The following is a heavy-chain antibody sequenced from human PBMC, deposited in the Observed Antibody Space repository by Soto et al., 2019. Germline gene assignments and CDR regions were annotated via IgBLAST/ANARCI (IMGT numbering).Heavy chain of an antibody. V-gene: IGHV4-30-4*01. D-gene: IGHD3-22*01. J-gene: IGHJ6*02. CDR2: IYYSGST. CDR3: ARGSGYYLTLYYYYGMDV. Sequence: QVQLQESGPGLVKPSQTLSLTCTVSGGSISSGDYYWSWIRQPPGKGLEWIGYIYYSGSTYYNPSLKSRVTISVDTSKNQFSLKLSSVTATDTAVYYCARGSGYYLTLYYYYGMDVWGQGTTVTVSS. CDR1: GGSISSGDYY.